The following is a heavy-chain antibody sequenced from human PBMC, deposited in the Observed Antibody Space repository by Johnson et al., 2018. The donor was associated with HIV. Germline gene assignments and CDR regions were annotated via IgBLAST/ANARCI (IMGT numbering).Heavy chain of an antibody. CDR1: GFTFSSYA. J-gene: IGHJ3*02. CDR3: ARAEKDIWYYDILTGYPNAFDI. CDR2: ISSSGSTL. Sequence: MQLVESGGGLVQPGGSLRLSCAASGFTFSSYAMSWVRQAPGKGLEWVSAISSSGSTLYYADSVKGRFTISRDNAQNSLYLQMNSLIAEDTAVYYCARAEKDIWYYDILTGYPNAFDIWGQGTMVTVSS. V-gene: IGHV3-48*04. D-gene: IGHD3-9*01.